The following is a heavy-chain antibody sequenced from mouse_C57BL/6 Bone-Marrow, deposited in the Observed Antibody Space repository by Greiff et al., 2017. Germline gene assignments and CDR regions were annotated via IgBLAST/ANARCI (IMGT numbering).Heavy chain of an antibody. Sequence: VQLQQPGAELVRPGSSVKLSCKASGYTFTSYWMHWVKQRPIQGLEWIGNIDPSDSETHYNQKFKDKATLTVDKSSSTAYMQLSSLTSEDSAVYYCARSPPITTVVDWYFDVWGTGTTVTVSS. CDR1: GYTFTSYW. CDR2: IDPSDSET. D-gene: IGHD1-1*01. CDR3: ARSPPITTVVDWYFDV. V-gene: IGHV1-52*01. J-gene: IGHJ1*03.